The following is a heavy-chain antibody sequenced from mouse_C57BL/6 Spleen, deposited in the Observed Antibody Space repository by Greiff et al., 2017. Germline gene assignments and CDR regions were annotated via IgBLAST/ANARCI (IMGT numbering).Heavy chain of an antibody. V-gene: IGHV1-61*01. J-gene: IGHJ3*01. CDR3: ASTKDYDDTWFAY. D-gene: IGHD2-4*01. Sequence: QVQLQQPGAELVRPGSSVKLSCKASGYTFTSYWMAWVKQRPGQGLEWIGNIYPSDSETHYNQKFKDKATLTVDKSSSTAYMRLSSLTSEDSAVYDCASTKDYDDTWFAYWGQGTLVTVSA. CDR2: IYPSDSET. CDR1: GYTFTSYW.